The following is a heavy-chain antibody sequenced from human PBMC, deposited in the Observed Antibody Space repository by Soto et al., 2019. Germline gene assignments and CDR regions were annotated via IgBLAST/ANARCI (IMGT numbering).Heavy chain of an antibody. V-gene: IGHV3-64D*06. CDR3: VKDRDRSSWYFSPFDL. CDR2: ISNNGGST. J-gene: IGHJ2*01. CDR1: GFTFSGYA. D-gene: IGHD6-13*01. Sequence: GGSLRLSCSGSGFTFSGYAMHWVRQAPGKGLEYVSGISNNGGSTYYTDSVKGRFTISRDNSKNTLYLLMSSLRAEDTAVYYCVKDRDRSSWYFSPFDLWGRGTLVTVSS.